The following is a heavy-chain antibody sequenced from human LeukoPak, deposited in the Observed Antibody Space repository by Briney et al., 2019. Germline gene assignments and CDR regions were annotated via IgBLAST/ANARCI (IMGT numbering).Heavy chain of an antibody. CDR3: ARDECDESIGYKEPPPLGY. J-gene: IGHJ4*02. CDR1: GFTFSRYG. Sequence: PVGSLRLSCAASGFTFSRYGMSWVCQAPGKGLEWGSAISGSGGSTYYADSVKGRFTISRDNSKNTLDLQMNSLSAEDTVVYYCARDECDESIGYKEPPPLGYWGQGTLVTVSS. CDR2: ISGSGGST. D-gene: IGHD3-22*01. V-gene: IGHV3-23*01.